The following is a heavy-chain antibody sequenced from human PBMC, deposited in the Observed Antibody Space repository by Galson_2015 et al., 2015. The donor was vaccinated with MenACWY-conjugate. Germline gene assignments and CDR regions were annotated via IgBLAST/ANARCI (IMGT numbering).Heavy chain of an antibody. Sequence: SVKVSCKASGYTFTGYYMHWVRQAPGQGLEWMGWINPNSGGTNYAQKFQGWVTMTRDTSISTAYMELSRLRSDDTAVYYCARDLGERYCSGGSCYSYYYYYGMDVWGQGTTVTVSS. CDR3: ARDLGERYCSGGSCYSYYYYYGMDV. J-gene: IGHJ6*02. D-gene: IGHD2-15*01. CDR1: GYTFTGYY. V-gene: IGHV1-2*04. CDR2: INPNSGGT.